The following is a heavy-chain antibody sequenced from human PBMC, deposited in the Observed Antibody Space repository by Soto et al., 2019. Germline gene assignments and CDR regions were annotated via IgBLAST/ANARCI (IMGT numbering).Heavy chain of an antibody. CDR1: GGSVSSSSSY. D-gene: IGHD4-17*01. Sequence: PSETLSLTCTVSGGSVSSSSSYWGWIRQPPGKGLEWIGNIYFSGSTYYNPSLKSRVTISVDRSKNQFSLKLSSVTAADTAVYYCARGMTTVTTFDYWGQGTLVTVSS. CDR3: ARGMTTVTTFDY. J-gene: IGHJ4*02. V-gene: IGHV4-39*07. CDR2: IYFSGST.